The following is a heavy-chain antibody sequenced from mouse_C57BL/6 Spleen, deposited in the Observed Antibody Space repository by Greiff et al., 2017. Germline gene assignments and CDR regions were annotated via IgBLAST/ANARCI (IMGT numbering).Heavy chain of an antibody. CDR2: IHPNSGST. Sequence: QVQLQQPGAELVKPGASVKLSCKASGYTFTSYWMHWVKQRPGQGLEWIGMIHPNSGSTNYNEKFKSKATLTVDKSSSTAYMQHSSLTSEDSADCYCARPYYSNFDYWGQGTTLTVSS. J-gene: IGHJ2*01. CDR1: GYTFTSYW. D-gene: IGHD2-5*01. CDR3: ARPYYSNFDY. V-gene: IGHV1-64*01.